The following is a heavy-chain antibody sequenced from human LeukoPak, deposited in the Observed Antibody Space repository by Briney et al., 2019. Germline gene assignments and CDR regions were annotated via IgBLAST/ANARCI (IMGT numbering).Heavy chain of an antibody. Sequence: SETLSLTCAVYGGSFSGYYWSWIRQPPGKGLEWIGEINHSGSTNYNPSLKSRVTISVDTSKNQFSLKLSSVTAADAAVYYCARDSQGFDYWGQGTLVTVSS. CDR2: INHSGST. CDR3: ARDSQGFDY. V-gene: IGHV4-34*01. J-gene: IGHJ4*02. CDR1: GGSFSGYY.